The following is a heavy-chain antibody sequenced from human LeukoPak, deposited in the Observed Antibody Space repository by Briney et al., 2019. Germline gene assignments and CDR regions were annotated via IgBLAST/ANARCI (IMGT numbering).Heavy chain of an antibody. CDR1: GYTFTSYI. D-gene: IGHD6-13*01. Sequence: ASVKVSCKASGYTFTSYIISWVRQAPGQGLEWMGWINAYNGNTDYAQRVQGRVTMTTDTSTSTAYMELRSLRSNDTAVYYCARDRHIAAAVYYYYMDVWGKGTPVTVSS. J-gene: IGHJ6*03. CDR3: ARDRHIAAAVYYYYMDV. V-gene: IGHV1-18*01. CDR2: INAYNGNT.